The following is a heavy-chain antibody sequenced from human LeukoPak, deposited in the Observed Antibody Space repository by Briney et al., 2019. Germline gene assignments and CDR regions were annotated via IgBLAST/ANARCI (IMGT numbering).Heavy chain of an antibody. CDR3: AKTNLFFEFDD. Sequence: SETLSLTCTVSGGSINSSSYYWGWIRQPPGKGLQWIGNINYSGSTYSNPSLKSRLTISVDTSKNQFSLKLSSVTAADTALYYCAKTNLFFEFDDWGQGTLVTVSS. J-gene: IGHJ4*02. CDR1: GGSINSSSYY. CDR2: INYSGST. V-gene: IGHV4-39*07. D-gene: IGHD2-8*01.